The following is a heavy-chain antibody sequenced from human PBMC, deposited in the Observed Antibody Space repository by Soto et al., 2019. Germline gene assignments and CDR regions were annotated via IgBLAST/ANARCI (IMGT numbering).Heavy chain of an antibody. CDR2: ISAYNGNT. CDR3: ARDLSAALDY. CDR1: GYTFTSYG. D-gene: IGHD6-13*01. J-gene: IGHJ4*02. V-gene: IGHV1-18*01. Sequence: QVQLVQSGAEVKKPGASVKGSCKASGYTFTSYGISWVRQAPGQGLEWMGWISAYNGNTNYAQKLQGRVTMTTHTPESTAYRELRSLRFDETAVFYGARDLSAALDYWGQGTLVTVSS.